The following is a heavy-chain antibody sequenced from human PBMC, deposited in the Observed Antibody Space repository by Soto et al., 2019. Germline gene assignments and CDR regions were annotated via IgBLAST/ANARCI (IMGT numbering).Heavy chain of an antibody. CDR3: ARIRGYWYGLDV. CDR1: GFPLSTYG. V-gene: IGHV3-23*01. J-gene: IGHJ6*02. CDR2: ITGTGGDT. Sequence: EVQLLESGGGLVQPGGSLRLSCAASGFPLSTYGMSWVRQAPGKGLEWVSSITGTGGDTYYADSVKGRFTSSRDNSKNMLYLQRNSLRVEDTAVYYCARIRGYWYGLDVWGQGTTITVSS.